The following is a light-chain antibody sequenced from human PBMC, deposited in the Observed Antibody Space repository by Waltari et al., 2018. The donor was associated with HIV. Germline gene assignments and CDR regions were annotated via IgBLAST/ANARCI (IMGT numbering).Light chain of an antibody. V-gene: IGLV2-8*01. Sequence: QSALTQPPSASGSLGQSVTISCSGTSSDDGGYNYVSWYQQHPGKAPKLMIYEVSKRPSGVPNRFSGSKSGNTASLTVSGLQAEDEADYYCSSYAGSDIYVVFGGGTKLTVL. CDR3: SSYAGSDIYVV. J-gene: IGLJ2*01. CDR1: SSDDGGYNY. CDR2: EVS.